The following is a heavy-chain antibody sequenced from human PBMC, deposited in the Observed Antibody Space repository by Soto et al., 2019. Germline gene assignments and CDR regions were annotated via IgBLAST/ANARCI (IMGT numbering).Heavy chain of an antibody. Sequence: QVQLVQSGAEVKKPGASVKVSCKASGYTFTSYDINWERQATGQGLEWMGRMNPNSGNTGPAHKPQGRVTMTRNTSISTAYMELSSPRSEDTAVYYCASGPQDILDHWGQGTLVTVSS. CDR3: ASGPQDILDH. J-gene: IGHJ4*02. CDR2: MNPNSGNT. CDR1: GYTFTSYD. V-gene: IGHV1-8*01.